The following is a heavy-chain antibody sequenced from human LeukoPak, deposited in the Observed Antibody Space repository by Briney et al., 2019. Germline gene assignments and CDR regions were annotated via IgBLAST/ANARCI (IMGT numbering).Heavy chain of an antibody. CDR3: ARVGYDILTGYYRAF. CDR1: GYTFTSYA. V-gene: IGHV7-4-1*02. Sequence: ASVKVSCKASGYTFTSYAMNWVRQAPGQGLEWMGWINTNTGNPTYAQAFTGRFVFSLDTSVNTTYLQISSLKPEGTAVYYCARVGYDILTGYYRAFWGQGTLVTVSS. D-gene: IGHD3-9*01. CDR2: INTNTGNP. J-gene: IGHJ4*02.